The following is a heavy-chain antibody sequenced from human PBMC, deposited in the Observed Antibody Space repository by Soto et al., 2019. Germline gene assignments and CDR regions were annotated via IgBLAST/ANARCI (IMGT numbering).Heavy chain of an antibody. CDR3: ARAYIAVAGDFDY. CDR2: IIPILGIA. V-gene: IGHV1-69*04. Sequence: ASVKVSCKASGYTFTSYGISWVRQAPGQGLEWMGRIIPILGIANYAQKFQGRVTITADKSTSTAYMELSSLRSEDTAVYYCARAYIAVAGDFDYWGQGTLVTVSS. CDR1: GYTFTSYG. D-gene: IGHD6-19*01. J-gene: IGHJ4*02.